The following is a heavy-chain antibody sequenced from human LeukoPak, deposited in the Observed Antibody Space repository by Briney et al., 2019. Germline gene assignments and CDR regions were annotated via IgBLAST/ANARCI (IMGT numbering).Heavy chain of an antibody. J-gene: IGHJ2*01. Sequence: ASVKVSCKVSGYTLTELSMHWVRQAPGKGLEWMGGFDPEDGETIYAQKFQGRVTMTEDTSTDTAYMEQSSLRSGDTAVYYCATRSGYSGYDYGNWYFDLWGRGTLVTVSS. D-gene: IGHD5-12*01. CDR2: FDPEDGET. V-gene: IGHV1-24*01. CDR3: ATRSGYSGYDYGNWYFDL. CDR1: GYTLTELS.